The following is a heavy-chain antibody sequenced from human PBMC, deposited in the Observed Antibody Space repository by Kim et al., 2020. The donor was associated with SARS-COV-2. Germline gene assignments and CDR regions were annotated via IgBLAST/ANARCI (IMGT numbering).Heavy chain of an antibody. J-gene: IGHJ4*02. CDR3: ARALNYGSGSSFDY. Sequence: GSVKGRFTISRENAKNSLYLQMNSLRAGDTAVYYCARALNYGSGSSFDYWGQGTLVTVSS. D-gene: IGHD3-10*01. V-gene: IGHV3-13*01.